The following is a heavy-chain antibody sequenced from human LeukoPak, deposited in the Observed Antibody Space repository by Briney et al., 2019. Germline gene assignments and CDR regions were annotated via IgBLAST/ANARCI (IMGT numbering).Heavy chain of an antibody. CDR3: AKDKAVTTGLDY. V-gene: IGHV3-20*04. CDR2: INWNGGST. Sequence: PGGSLRLSCAASGFTFDGYGMSWVRQVPGKGLEWVSGINWNGGSTGNADSVKGRFTISRDNAKNSLYLQMNSLRAEDTALYYCAKDKAVTTGLDYWGQGTLVTVSS. J-gene: IGHJ4*02. D-gene: IGHD4-17*01. CDR1: GFTFDGYG.